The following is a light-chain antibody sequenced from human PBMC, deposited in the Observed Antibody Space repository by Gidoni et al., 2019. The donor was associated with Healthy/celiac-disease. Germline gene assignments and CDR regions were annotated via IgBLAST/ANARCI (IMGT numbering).Light chain of an antibody. CDR3: QQSYSTPTT. Sequence: DIQMTQSRSSLSASVGDRVTITCRASQSISSYLNWYQQKPGKAPKLLIYAASSLQSGVPSRFSGSGSGTDFTLTISSLQPEDFATYYCQQSYSTPTTFGGGTKVEIK. CDR1: QSISSY. CDR2: AAS. V-gene: IGKV1-39*01. J-gene: IGKJ4*01.